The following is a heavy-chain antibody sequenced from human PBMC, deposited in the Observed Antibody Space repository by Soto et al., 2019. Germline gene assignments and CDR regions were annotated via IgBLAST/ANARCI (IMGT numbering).Heavy chain of an antibody. CDR3: AGYNWNYYFDP. V-gene: IGHV4-61*01. D-gene: IGHD1-7*01. CDR1: GGSVGDGSYY. CDR2: IYHSGST. Sequence: SETLSLTCTVSGGSVGDGSYYWSCLSQPPGKGLEWIGHIYHSGSTIYNPSLKSRVTISIDTSKSQFSLNLNSMTAADTAVYYCAGYNWNYYFDPWGQGTLVTVSS. J-gene: IGHJ5*02.